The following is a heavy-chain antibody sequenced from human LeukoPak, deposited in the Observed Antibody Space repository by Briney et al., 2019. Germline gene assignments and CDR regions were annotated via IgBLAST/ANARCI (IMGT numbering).Heavy chain of an antibody. CDR1: GDSISSSSYY. J-gene: IGHJ4*02. CDR2: MYYSGNT. Sequence: SETLSLTCTVSGDSISSSSYYWGWIRQPPGKGLEWIGTMYYSGNTYYNPSLKSRVTISGDTSKNQFSLNLSSVTAADTAVYYCARGRFLEWLLQYYFDYWGQGTLVTVSS. V-gene: IGHV4-39*07. CDR3: ARGRFLEWLLQYYFDY. D-gene: IGHD3-3*01.